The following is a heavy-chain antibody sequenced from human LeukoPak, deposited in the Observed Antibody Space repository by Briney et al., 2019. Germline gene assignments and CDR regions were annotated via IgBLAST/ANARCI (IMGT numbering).Heavy chain of an antibody. J-gene: IGHJ4*02. D-gene: IGHD4-17*01. Sequence: SQTLSLTCAISGDSVSSNSAAWNWIRQSPSRGLEWLGRTYYRSKWYNDYAVSMKRRITINPDTSKNQFSLQLNSVTPEDTAVYYCAREKTTVTTTYFDYWGQGTLVTVSS. CDR1: GDSVSSNSAA. V-gene: IGHV6-1*01. CDR2: TYYRSKWYN. CDR3: AREKTTVTTTYFDY.